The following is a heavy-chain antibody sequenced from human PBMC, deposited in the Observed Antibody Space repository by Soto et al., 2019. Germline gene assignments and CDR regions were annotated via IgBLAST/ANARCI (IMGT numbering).Heavy chain of an antibody. V-gene: IGHV3-23*01. D-gene: IGHD5-18*01. CDR1: GFTFSSYA. J-gene: IGHJ4*02. CDR3: AKVTGYSYGHTYFDY. CDR2: ISGSGGST. Sequence: GGSLRLSCAASGFTFSSYAMSWVRQTPGKGLEWVSSISGSGGSTYYADSVKGRFTISRDNSKNTLYLQMNSQRAEDTAVYYCAKVTGYSYGHTYFDYWGQGTLVTVSS.